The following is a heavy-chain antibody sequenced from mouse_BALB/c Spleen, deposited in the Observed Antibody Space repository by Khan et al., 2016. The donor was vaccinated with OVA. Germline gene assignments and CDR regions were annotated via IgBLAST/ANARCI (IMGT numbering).Heavy chain of an antibody. V-gene: IGHV1S41*01. J-gene: IGHJ4*01. CDR2: IGPGSGST. Sequence: DLVKPGASVKLSCKASGYTFTSYWINWIKQRPGQGLEWIGRIGPGSGSTSYNETFTGKATLTVDTTSSTAYIQLSSLSSEDSAVYFCARSNYYGSSLYAMDYWGQGTSVTVSS. CDR3: ARSNYYGSSLYAMDY. CDR1: GYTFTSYW. D-gene: IGHD1-1*01.